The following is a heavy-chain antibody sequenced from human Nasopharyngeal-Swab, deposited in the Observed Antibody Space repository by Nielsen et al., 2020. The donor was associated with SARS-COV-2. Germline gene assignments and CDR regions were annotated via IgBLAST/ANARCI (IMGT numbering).Heavy chain of an antibody. V-gene: IGHV4-59*01. CDR1: GGSISSYY. CDR3: ARGSFWYDSSGYPAEGDAFDI. CDR2: IYYSGST. J-gene: IGHJ3*02. D-gene: IGHD3-22*01. Sequence: SETLSLTCTVSGGSISSYYWSWIRQPPGKGLEWIGYIYYSGSTNYNPSLKSRVTISVDTSKNPFSLKLSSVTAADTAVYYCARGSFWYDSSGYPAEGDAFDIWGQGTMVTVSP.